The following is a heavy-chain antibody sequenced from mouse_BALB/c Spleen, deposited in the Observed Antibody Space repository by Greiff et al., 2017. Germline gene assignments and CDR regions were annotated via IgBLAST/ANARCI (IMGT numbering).Heavy chain of an antibody. D-gene: IGHD2-3*01. CDR1: GYTFSSYW. Sequence: VQGVESGAELMKPGASVKISCKATGYTFSSYWIEWVKQRPGHGLEWIGEILPGSGSTNYNEKFKGKATFTADTSSNTAYMQLSSLTSEDSAVYYCARGDYDGYYFDYWGQGTTLTVSS. V-gene: IGHV1-9*01. CDR2: ILPGSGST. J-gene: IGHJ2*01. CDR3: ARGDYDGYYFDY.